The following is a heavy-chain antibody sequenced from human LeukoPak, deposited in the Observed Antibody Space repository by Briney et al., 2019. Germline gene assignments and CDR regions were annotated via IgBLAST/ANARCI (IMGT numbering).Heavy chain of an antibody. D-gene: IGHD5-24*01. CDR2: IIPIFGTA. Sequence: SVKVSCKASGGTFSSYAISWVRQAPGQGLEWMGGIIPIFGTANYAQKVQGRVTITADESTSTAYMELSSLRSEDTAVYYCARREKANTQYGSFDYWGQGTLVTVSS. J-gene: IGHJ4*02. V-gene: IGHV1-69*13. CDR3: ARREKANTQYGSFDY. CDR1: GGTFSSYA.